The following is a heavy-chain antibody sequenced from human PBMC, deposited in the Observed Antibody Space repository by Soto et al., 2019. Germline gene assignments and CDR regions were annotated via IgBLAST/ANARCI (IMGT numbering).Heavy chain of an antibody. Sequence: PGESLKISCQGSGHSFSTYWIGWVRQTPEKGLEWMGVIYPGDSDTKYSPSFQGQVTISADDSITTAYLQWSTLKASDTAIYFCARARFSTSPMDVWGQGTSVTVSS. CDR3: ARARFSTSPMDV. CDR1: GHSFSTYW. V-gene: IGHV5-51*01. D-gene: IGHD2-2*01. J-gene: IGHJ6*02. CDR2: IYPGDSDT.